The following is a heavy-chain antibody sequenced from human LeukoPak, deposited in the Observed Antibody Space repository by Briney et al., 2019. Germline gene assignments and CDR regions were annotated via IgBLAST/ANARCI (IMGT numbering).Heavy chain of an antibody. CDR2: VHHSDNP. D-gene: IGHD2-21*01. V-gene: IGHV4-59*08. CDR1: GGSLINYD. CDR3: ARHPSRIVVASANAFDI. Sequence: SETLSLTCTVSGGSLINYDWSWIRQPPEKGLEWIADVHHSDNPNYNPSLKSRLTISLDTSKNYFSLKLNSVTAADTAMYYCARHPSRIVVASANAFDIWGQGTMVTVSS. J-gene: IGHJ3*02.